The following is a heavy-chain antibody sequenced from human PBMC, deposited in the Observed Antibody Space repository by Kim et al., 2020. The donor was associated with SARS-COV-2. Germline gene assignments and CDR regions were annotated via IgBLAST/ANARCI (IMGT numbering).Heavy chain of an antibody. D-gene: IGHD2-2*01. CDR3: ARGGTNQLAQV. CDR2: IFYSGTT. CDR1: GGSLTNYY. V-gene: IGHV4-59*13. Sequence: SETLSLTCTVSGGSLTNYYWNWIRQPPGKELEWMGYIFYSGTTNYNPSLKSRVTISLDTSKNQFSLKLTSVTAADTAVYFCARGGTNQLAQVWGQGTLVT. J-gene: IGHJ4*02.